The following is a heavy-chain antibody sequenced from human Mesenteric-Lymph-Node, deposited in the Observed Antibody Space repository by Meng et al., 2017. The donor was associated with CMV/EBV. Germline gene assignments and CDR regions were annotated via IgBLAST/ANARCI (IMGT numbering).Heavy chain of an antibody. D-gene: IGHD3-22*01. CDR1: GFTFNNYA. CDR2: ISGSGVTT. V-gene: IGHV3-23*01. Sequence: GESLKISCVASGFTFNNYAMSWVRQAPGKGLEWVSAISGSGVTTYYADSVKGRFTISRDNSKNTLYLQMNSLRVEDTAVYYCVRDSLWYYDTSGYFGYWGQGTLVTVSS. J-gene: IGHJ4*02. CDR3: VRDSLWYYDTSGYFGY.